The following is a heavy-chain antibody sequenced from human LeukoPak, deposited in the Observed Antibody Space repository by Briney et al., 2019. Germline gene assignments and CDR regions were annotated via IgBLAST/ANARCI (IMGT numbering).Heavy chain of an antibody. CDR1: GGSISTYY. Sequence: SETLSLTCTVSGGSISTYYWNWIRQPPGKGLEWIGYIYHSGSTNYNPSLQSRVTISVDTSKNQFSLNLNSVTASDTAVYYCARGGAARLHFQNWGQGTLVTVSS. CDR2: IYHSGST. V-gene: IGHV4-59*01. D-gene: IGHD6-6*01. J-gene: IGHJ1*01. CDR3: ARGGAARLHFQN.